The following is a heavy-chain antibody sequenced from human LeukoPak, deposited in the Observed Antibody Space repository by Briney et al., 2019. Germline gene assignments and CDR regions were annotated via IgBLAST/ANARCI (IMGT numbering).Heavy chain of an antibody. CDR2: INPNSGGT. Sequence: ASVKVSCKASGYTFTGYYMHWVRQAPGQGLEWMGWINPNSGGTNYAQKFQGRVTMTRDTSISTAYMELSRLRSDDTAVYYCASSDCSSTSGYPGYYYYCYMDVWGKGTTVTVSS. J-gene: IGHJ6*03. CDR3: ASSDCSSTSGYPGYYYYCYMDV. CDR1: GYTFTGYY. V-gene: IGHV1-2*02. D-gene: IGHD2-2*01.